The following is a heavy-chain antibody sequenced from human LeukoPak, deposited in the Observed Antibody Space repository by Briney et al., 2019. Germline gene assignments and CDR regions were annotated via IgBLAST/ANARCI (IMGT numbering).Heavy chain of an antibody. D-gene: IGHD2-2*01. CDR2: IWYDGSNK. V-gene: IGHV3-33*06. CDR3: AKDLLYYCSSTSCYALDP. Sequence: PGGSLRLSCAASGFTFSSYGMHWVRQAPGQGLEWVAVIWYDGSNKYYADSVKGRFTISRDNSKNTLYLQMNSLRTEDTAVYYCAKDLLYYCSSTSCYALDPWGQGTLVTVSS. J-gene: IGHJ5*02. CDR1: GFTFSSYG.